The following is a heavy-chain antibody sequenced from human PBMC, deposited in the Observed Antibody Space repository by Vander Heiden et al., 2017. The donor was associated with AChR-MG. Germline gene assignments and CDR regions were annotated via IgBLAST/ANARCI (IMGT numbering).Heavy chain of an antibody. D-gene: IGHD3-9*01. CDR3: AKSSQPNYDILTGLDY. CDR2: IYYSGST. V-gene: IGHV4-31*03. CDR1: GGSISSGGYY. J-gene: IGHJ4*02. Sequence: QVHLQESCRGLVKPSQTLSLTCTVSGGSISSGGYYWSWIRQHPGKGLEWIGYIYYSGSTYYNPSLKSRVTISVDTSKNQCALKLSSVTAAETAVYYCAKSSQPNYDILTGLDYWGQGTLVTVSS.